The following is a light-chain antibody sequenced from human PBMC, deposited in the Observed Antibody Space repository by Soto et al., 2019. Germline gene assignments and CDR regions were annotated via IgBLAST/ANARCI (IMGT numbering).Light chain of an antibody. CDR1: SSDVGGYKY. CDR2: DVS. J-gene: IGLJ2*01. V-gene: IGLV2-8*01. Sequence: QSALTQPPSASGSPGQSVTISCTETSSDVGGYKYVSWYQQHPGKAPKLMIYDVSNRPSGVPARFSGSKSGNTASLTVSGLRAEDEADYYCSSYVGSNNLVFGGGTKVTVL. CDR3: SSYVGSNNLV.